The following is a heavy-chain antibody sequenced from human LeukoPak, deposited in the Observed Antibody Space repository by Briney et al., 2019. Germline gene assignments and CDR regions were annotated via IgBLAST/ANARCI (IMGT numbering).Heavy chain of an antibody. J-gene: IGHJ4*02. V-gene: IGHV3-30*03. CDR1: GFTFSSYG. Sequence: GKSLRLSCAASGFTFSSYGMHWVRQAPGKGLEWVAVISYDGNDKFYADSVKGRFTITRDNSKNTLYLQMNGLRSDDTAVYYCARGVSEGDYWGQGTLVTVSS. D-gene: IGHD5/OR15-5a*01. CDR2: ISYDGNDK. CDR3: ARGVSEGDY.